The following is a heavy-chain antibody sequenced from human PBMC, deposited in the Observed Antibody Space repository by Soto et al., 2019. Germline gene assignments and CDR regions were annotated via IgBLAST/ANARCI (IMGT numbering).Heavy chain of an antibody. CDR1: GFTFSSYW. CDR3: AGGPDEPEPGYCSSTSCYAFDI. CDR2: IKQDGSEK. J-gene: IGHJ3*02. D-gene: IGHD2-2*01. V-gene: IGHV3-7*03. Sequence: GGSLRLSCAASGFTFSSYWMSWVRQAPGKGLEWVANIKQDGSEKYYVDSVKGRFTISRDNAKNSLYLQMNSLRAEDTAVYYCAGGPDEPEPGYCSSTSCYAFDIWGQGTMVTV.